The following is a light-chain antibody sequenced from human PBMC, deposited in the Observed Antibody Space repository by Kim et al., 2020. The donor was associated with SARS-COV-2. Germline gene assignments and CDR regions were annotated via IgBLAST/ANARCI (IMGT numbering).Light chain of an antibody. CDR2: NAS. V-gene: IGKV1-5*03. Sequence: DIQMTQSPSTLSTSVGDRVTITCRASQSINSWLAWYQQKPGKAPKLLIYNASSLESGVPSRFSGRGSGTEFTLTINSLQPDDFATYYCLQYNTYPYTFGQGTKLEI. CDR1: QSINSW. J-gene: IGKJ2*01. CDR3: LQYNTYPYT.